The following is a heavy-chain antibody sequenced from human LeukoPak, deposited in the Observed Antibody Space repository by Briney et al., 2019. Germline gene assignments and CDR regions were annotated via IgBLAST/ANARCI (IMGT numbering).Heavy chain of an antibody. CDR1: GGSFSGYY. CDR2: INHSGGT. D-gene: IGHD6-13*01. Sequence: SETLSLTCAVYGGSFSGYYWSWIRQPPGKGLEWIGEINHSGGTNYKPSLQSRVTISVDKSKNQYSLKLNSVTAADTAMYYCARPPGIAAAWFDPWGQGTLVTVSS. CDR3: ARPPGIAAAWFDP. V-gene: IGHV4-34*01. J-gene: IGHJ5*02.